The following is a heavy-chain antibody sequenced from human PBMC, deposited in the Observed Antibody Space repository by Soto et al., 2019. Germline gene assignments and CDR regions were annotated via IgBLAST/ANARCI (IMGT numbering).Heavy chain of an antibody. CDR1: GYTFTGCY. V-gene: IGHV1-2*04. CDR3: ARRRDYYYYGMDV. Sequence: ASVKVSCKASGYTFTGCYIHWVRQAPGQGLEWMGWINPNSGGTNYAQKFQGWVTMTRDTSISTAYMELSRLRSDDTAVYYCARRRDYYYYGMDVWGQGTTVTVSS. J-gene: IGHJ6*02. CDR2: INPNSGGT.